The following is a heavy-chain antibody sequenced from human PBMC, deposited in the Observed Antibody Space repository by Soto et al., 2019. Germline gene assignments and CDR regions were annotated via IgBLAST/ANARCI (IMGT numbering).Heavy chain of an antibody. CDR3: ARSNGVYCSSNRCYRGSWFDP. CDR1: CGSSSSGGYS. D-gene: IGHD2-2*02. Sequence: PXETLSIPLAVSCGSSSSGGYSWSWIRQPPGKGLEWIVYIYHSGSTYYNPSLKSRVTISVDRSKNQFSLKLSSVTAADTAVYYCARSNGVYCSSNRCYRGSWFDPWGQGTLVTVSS. CDR2: IYHSGST. J-gene: IGHJ5*02. V-gene: IGHV4-30-2*01.